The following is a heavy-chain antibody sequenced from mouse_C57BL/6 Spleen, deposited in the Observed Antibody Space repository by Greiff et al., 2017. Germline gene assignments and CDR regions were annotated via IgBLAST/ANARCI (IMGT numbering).Heavy chain of an antibody. Sequence: VKLVESGPELVKPGASVKISCKASGYAFSSSWMNWVKQRPGKGLEWIGRIYPGDGDTNYNGKFKGKATLTADKSSSTAYMQLSSLTSEDSAVYFCARSLYGYDGAWFAYWGQGTLVTVSA. J-gene: IGHJ3*01. CDR3: ARSLYGYDGAWFAY. CDR2: IYPGDGDT. CDR1: GYAFSSSW. V-gene: IGHV1-82*01. D-gene: IGHD2-2*01.